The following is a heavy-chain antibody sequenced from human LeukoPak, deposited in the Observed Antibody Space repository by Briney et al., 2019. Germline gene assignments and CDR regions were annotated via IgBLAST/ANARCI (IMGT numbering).Heavy chain of an antibody. D-gene: IGHD2-15*01. J-gene: IGHJ6*03. Sequence: SETLSLTCTVSGGSISSHYWSWIRQPPGKGLEWIGYIYYSGSTNYNPSLKSRVTISVDTSKNQFSLKLSSVTAADTAVYYCARSVEGYCRGGSCYSYSYYMDVWGKGTTVTVSS. CDR1: GGSISSHY. CDR2: IYYSGST. V-gene: IGHV4-59*11. CDR3: ARSVEGYCRGGSCYSYSYYMDV.